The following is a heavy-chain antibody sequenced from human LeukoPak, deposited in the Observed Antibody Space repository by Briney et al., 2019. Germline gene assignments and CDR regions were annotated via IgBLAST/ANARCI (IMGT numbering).Heavy chain of an antibody. CDR2: IYYSGST. CDR3: ARELGATVVNYGMDV. Sequence: PSETLSLTCTVSGGSIRSYYWSWIQQPPGKGLEWIGYIYYSGSTNYNPSLKSRVTISVDTPKNQLSLKLTSVTAADTAVYYCARELGATVVNYGMDVWGQGTTVTVSS. J-gene: IGHJ6*02. V-gene: IGHV4-59*01. D-gene: IGHD4-23*01. CDR1: GGSIRSYY.